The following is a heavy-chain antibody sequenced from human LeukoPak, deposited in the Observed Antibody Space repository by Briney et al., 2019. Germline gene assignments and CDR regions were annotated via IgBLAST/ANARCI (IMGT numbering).Heavy chain of an antibody. V-gene: IGHV4-39*02. CDR3: ARDPRGYGSGLVA. D-gene: IGHD3-10*01. Sequence: PSETLSLTCTVSGGSISSSSYYWGWIRQPPGKGLEWIGSIYYSGSTYYNPSLKSRVTISVDTSKNQFSLKLSSVTAADTAVYYCARDPRGYGSGLVAWGQGTLVTVSS. CDR1: GGSISSSSYY. J-gene: IGHJ5*02. CDR2: IYYSGST.